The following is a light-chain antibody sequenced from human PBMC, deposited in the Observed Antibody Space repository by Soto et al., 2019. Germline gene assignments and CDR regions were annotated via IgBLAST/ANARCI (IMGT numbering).Light chain of an antibody. CDR2: GVS. CDR1: ESLFGF. CDR3: QSYNDWPFS. V-gene: IGKV3-15*01. J-gene: IGKJ2*01. Sequence: DIVLTQSPATLSVSPGDTGTLSCRASESLFGFLAWYQQKPGQAPRLLRYGVSTRAPGIPARFSGGGSATDFTLTISSLHSEDSAFYFCQSYNDWPFSSGLGTRLEI.